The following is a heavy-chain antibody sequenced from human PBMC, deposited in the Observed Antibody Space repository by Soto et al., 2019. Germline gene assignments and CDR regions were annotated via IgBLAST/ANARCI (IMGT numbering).Heavy chain of an antibody. CDR3: ARGKKYYYGSGTVFDP. D-gene: IGHD3-10*01. Sequence: QVQLQQWGAGLLKPSETLSLTCAVYGGSFSGYYWSWIRQPPGKGLEWIGEINHSGSTNYNPSLKSRVTISVDTSKNQFSLKLSSVTAADTAVYYCARGKKYYYGSGTVFDPWGQGTLVTVS. CDR2: INHSGST. CDR1: GGSFSGYY. V-gene: IGHV4-34*01. J-gene: IGHJ5*02.